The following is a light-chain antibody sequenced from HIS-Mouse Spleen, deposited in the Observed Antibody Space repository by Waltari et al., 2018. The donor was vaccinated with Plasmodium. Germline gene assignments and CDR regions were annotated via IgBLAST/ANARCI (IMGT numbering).Light chain of an antibody. CDR2: QDS. J-gene: IGLJ2*01. Sequence: SYELTQPPSVSVSPGQTASITCSGDKLGDKYACWYQKKPGQSPVLAIYQDSKRPSGIPGRFPGSNSGNTATLTISGTQAMDEADYYCQAWDSSTVVFGGGTKLTVL. CDR1: KLGDKY. CDR3: QAWDSSTVV. V-gene: IGLV3-1*01.